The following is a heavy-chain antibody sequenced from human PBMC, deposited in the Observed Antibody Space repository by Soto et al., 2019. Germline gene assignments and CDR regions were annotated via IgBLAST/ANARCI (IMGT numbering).Heavy chain of an antibody. D-gene: IGHD3-3*01. CDR3: TTDRTHYDFWSGYYAGGSP. V-gene: IGHV3-15*07. J-gene: IGHJ5*02. CDR2: IKSKTDGGTT. CDR1: GFTFSNAW. Sequence: GGSLRLSCAASGFTFSNAWMNWVRQAPGKGLEWVGRIKSKTDGGTTDYAAPVKGRFTISRDDSKNTLYLQMNSLKTEDTAVYYCTTDRTHYDFWSGYYAGGSPWGQGTLVTVSS.